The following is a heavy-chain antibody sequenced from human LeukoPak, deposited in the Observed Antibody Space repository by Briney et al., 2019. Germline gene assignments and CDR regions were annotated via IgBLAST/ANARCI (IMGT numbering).Heavy chain of an antibody. CDR1: GYTFTSYS. CDR2: ISAYNGNT. Sequence: ASVKVSCKASGYTFTSYSISWVRQAPGQGLEWMGWISAYNGNTNYAQKLQGRVTMTTDTSTSTAYMELRSLRSDDTAVYYCASLSIGPSPYFYYYMDVWGKGTSVTVSS. V-gene: IGHV1-18*01. J-gene: IGHJ6*03. CDR3: ASLSIGPSPYFYYYMDV. D-gene: IGHD2-21*01.